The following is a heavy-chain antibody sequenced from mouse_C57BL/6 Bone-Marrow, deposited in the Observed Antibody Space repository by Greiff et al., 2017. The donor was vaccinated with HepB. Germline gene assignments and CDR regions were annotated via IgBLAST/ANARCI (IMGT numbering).Heavy chain of an antibody. CDR1: GFTFSSYA. CDR2: ISDGGSYT. Sequence: EVKLMESGGGLVKPGGSLKLSCAASGFTFSSYAMSWVRQTPEKRLEWVATISDGGSYTYYPDNVQGRFTISRDNAKNNPYLQMSHLKSEDTAMYYGARGRLRLTYWGQGTLVTVSA. V-gene: IGHV5-4*03. CDR3: ARGRLRLTY. J-gene: IGHJ3*01. D-gene: IGHD2-2*01.